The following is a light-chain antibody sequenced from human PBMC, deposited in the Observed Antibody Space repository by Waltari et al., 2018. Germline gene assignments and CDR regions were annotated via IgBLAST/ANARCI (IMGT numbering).Light chain of an antibody. CDR1: HDISSY. Sequence: DIQLTQSPSSVSASVGDRVPISCRASHDISSYLAWYQQEPGKAPKLLIYAASSLLSGVPSRFSGSGSGTDFTLTISSLQPDDSATYYCQQGKTFPLTFGGGTKVEI. V-gene: IGKV1-12*01. CDR3: QQGKTFPLT. CDR2: AAS. J-gene: IGKJ4*01.